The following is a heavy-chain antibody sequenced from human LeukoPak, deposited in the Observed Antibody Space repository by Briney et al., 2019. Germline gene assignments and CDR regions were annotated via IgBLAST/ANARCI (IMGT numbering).Heavy chain of an antibody. CDR2: IYHSGST. CDR3: ARVRDSGSYLFDY. CDR1: GGSISSGGYS. J-gene: IGHJ4*02. Sequence: PSETLSLTCAVSGGSISSGGYSWSWIRQPPGKGLEWIGYIYHSGSTYYNPSLKSRVTISVDRSKNQFSLKLSSVTAADTAVYYCARVRDSGSYLFDYWGQGTLVTVSS. D-gene: IGHD1-26*01. V-gene: IGHV4-30-2*01.